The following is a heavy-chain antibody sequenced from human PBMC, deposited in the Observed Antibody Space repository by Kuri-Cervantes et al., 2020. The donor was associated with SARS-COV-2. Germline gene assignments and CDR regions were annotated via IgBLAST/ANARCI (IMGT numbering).Heavy chain of an antibody. Sequence: ETLSLTCAASGFTFSSYDMHWVRQATGKGLEWVSAIGTAGDPYYPGSVKGRFTISRENAKNSLYLQMNSLRAGDTAVYYCARERNSGWSMFFDYWGQGTLVTVSS. D-gene: IGHD6-19*01. J-gene: IGHJ4*02. CDR3: ARERNSGWSMFFDY. CDR2: IGTAGDP. V-gene: IGHV3-13*05. CDR1: GFTFSSYD.